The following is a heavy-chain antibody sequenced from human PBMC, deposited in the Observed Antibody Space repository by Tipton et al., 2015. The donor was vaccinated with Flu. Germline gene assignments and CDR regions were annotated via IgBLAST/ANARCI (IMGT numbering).Heavy chain of an antibody. V-gene: IGHV3-30*02. CDR1: GFTFRTNG. D-gene: IGHD6-19*01. CDR2: IRSDETTE. Sequence: SGFTFRTNGMHWVRQAPGKGLEWVAHIRSDETTEYADSVKGRFTISRDNSKNALYLAINSLRTEDTAVYYCAKDGWDTSGWYPFDYWGQGTLVTVSS. J-gene: IGHJ4*02. CDR3: AKDGWDTSGWYPFDY.